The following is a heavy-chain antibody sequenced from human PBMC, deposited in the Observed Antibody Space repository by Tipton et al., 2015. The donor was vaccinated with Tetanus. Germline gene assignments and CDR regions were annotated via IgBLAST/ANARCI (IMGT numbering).Heavy chain of an antibody. CDR2: INHRGGT. V-gene: IGHV4-34*01. D-gene: IGHD5-18*01. Sequence: TLSLTCAVYGASSSGFYWSWIRQPPGGGLEWIGEINHRGGTSYNPSLRGRATISADTSKNQFSLNLTSVTAADTAVYYCARVSYRFPIDYGMDVWGQGTTVTVSS. CDR1: GASSSGFY. J-gene: IGHJ6*02. CDR3: ARVSYRFPIDYGMDV.